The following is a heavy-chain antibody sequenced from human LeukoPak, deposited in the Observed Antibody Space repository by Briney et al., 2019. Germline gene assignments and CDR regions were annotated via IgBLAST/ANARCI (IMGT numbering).Heavy chain of an antibody. D-gene: IGHD6-13*01. J-gene: IGHJ5*02. Sequence: GGSLRLSCAASGFTFSDAWMTWVRQAPGKGLEWVSYISSSGSTIYYADSVKGRFTISRDNAKNSLYLQMNSLRAEDTAVYYCARDIIAAATDPWGQGTLVTVSS. CDR1: GFTFSDAW. CDR3: ARDIIAAATDP. V-gene: IGHV3-11*01. CDR2: ISSSGSTI.